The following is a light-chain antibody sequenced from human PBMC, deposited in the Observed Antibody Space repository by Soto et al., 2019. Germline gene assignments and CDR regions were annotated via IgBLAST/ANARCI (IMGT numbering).Light chain of an antibody. CDR3: SSYAGITTYVL. Sequence: QSVLTQPASVSGSPGQSITISCTGTSRDIGNFDLVSWYQQHPGKAPKLILFEVNKRPSGVSDRFSGSKSANTASLTISGLQAEDEADYYCSSYAGITTYVLFGGGTKLTVL. V-gene: IGLV2-23*02. CDR1: SRDIGNFDL. CDR2: EVN. J-gene: IGLJ2*01.